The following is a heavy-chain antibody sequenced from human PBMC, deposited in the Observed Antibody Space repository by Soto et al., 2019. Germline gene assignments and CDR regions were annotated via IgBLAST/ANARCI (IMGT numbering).Heavy chain of an antibody. D-gene: IGHD6-6*01. V-gene: IGHV3-7*01. J-gene: IGHJ5*02. CDR3: ARSIAARLNWFDP. CDR2: IKQDGSEK. Sequence: GSLRLSCAASGFTFSSYWMSWVRQAPGKGLEWVANIKQDGSEKYYVVSVKGRFTISRDNAKNSLYLQMNSLRAEDTAVYYCARSIAARLNWFDPWGQGTLVTVSS. CDR1: GFTFSSYW.